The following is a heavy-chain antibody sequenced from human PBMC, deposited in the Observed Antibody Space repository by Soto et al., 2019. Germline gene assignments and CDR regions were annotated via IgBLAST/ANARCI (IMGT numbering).Heavy chain of an antibody. J-gene: IGHJ5*02. CDR1: GFTFSSYG. CDR2: IWYDGSNK. V-gene: IGHV3-33*01. Sequence: GGSLRLSCAASGFTFSSYGMHWVRQAPGKGLEWVAVIWYDGSNKYYADSVKGRFTISRDNSKNTLYLQMNSLRAEDTAVYYCARDLHRYSGYDGGPFDPWGQGTLVTVSS. D-gene: IGHD5-12*01. CDR3: ARDLHRYSGYDGGPFDP.